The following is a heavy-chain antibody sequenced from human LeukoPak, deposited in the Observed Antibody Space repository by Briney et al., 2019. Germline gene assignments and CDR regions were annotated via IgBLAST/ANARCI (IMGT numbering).Heavy chain of an antibody. V-gene: IGHV3-23*01. Sequence: PGGSLRLSCAASGFTFSSYAMSWVRQAPGKGLEWVSAISGSGGSTHYADSVKGRFTISRDNSKNTLYLQMNSLRAEDTAVYYCAKDGMDYNWIRLGYWGQGTLVTVSS. CDR1: GFTFSSYA. J-gene: IGHJ4*02. CDR3: AKDGMDYNWIRLGY. CDR2: ISGSGGST. D-gene: IGHD1-20*01.